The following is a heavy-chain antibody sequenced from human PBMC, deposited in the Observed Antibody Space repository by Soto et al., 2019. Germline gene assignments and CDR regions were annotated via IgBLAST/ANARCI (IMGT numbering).Heavy chain of an antibody. V-gene: IGHV2-5*02. CDR3: THKPSTVYYFDY. Sequence: QITLKESGPALVKPTQTLTLTCTFSGFSLSTSGVGVGWIRQPPGKALEWLALIYWDDDKRYSPSLKIRLTISKDTSKNQVVLTMTNMDPVDTATYYCTHKPSTVYYFDYWGQGALVTVSS. CDR2: IYWDDDK. D-gene: IGHD1-20*01. CDR1: GFSLSTSGVG. J-gene: IGHJ4*02.